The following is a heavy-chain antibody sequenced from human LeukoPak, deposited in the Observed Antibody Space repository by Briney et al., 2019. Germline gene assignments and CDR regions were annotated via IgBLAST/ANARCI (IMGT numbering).Heavy chain of an antibody. CDR2: ISYDGSNK. CDR3: AKGPPYCSSTSCPGAY. CDR1: GFTFSSYG. Sequence: PGRSLRLSCAASGFTFSSYGMRWVRQAPGKGLEWVAVISYDGSNKYYADSVKGRFTISRDNSKNTLYLQMNSLRAEDTAVYYCAKGPPYCSSTSCPGAYWGQGTLVTVSS. J-gene: IGHJ4*02. D-gene: IGHD2-2*01. V-gene: IGHV3-30*18.